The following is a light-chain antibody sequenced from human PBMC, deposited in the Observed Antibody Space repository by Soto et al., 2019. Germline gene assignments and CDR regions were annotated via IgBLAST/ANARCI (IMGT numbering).Light chain of an antibody. J-gene: IGKJ5*01. V-gene: IGKV1-39*01. CDR2: AAS. CDR3: QQSYITPPIT. CDR1: QSVSRY. Sequence: DIQMTHSPSTLSGSVGDRVTITCRASQSVSRYLNWYQHKPGKAPKLLINAASNLRSGVPSRFSGSGSGTDFTLTIDGLQPEDFAVYYCQQSYITPPITFGQGTRLEIK.